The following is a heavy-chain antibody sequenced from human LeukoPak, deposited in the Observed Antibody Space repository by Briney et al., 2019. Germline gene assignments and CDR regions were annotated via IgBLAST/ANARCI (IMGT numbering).Heavy chain of an antibody. Sequence: GGSLRLSCAASGLIFSNCWMTWVRQAPGKGLEWVGRIKSEVDGAITDYAAPVKGRFTISRDDSKNTLYLQMNSLKTEDTAVYYCTTEPEDYDFWSGSPNDYWGQGTLVTVSS. CDR1: GLIFSNCW. J-gene: IGHJ4*02. D-gene: IGHD3-3*01. CDR3: TTEPEDYDFWSGSPNDY. V-gene: IGHV3-15*01. CDR2: IKSEVDGAIT.